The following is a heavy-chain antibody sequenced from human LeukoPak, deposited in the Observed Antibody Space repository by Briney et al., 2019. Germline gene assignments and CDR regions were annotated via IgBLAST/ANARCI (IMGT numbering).Heavy chain of an antibody. J-gene: IGHJ6*03. CDR2: INPNSGVT. Sequence: ASVKVSCEVSGYTLTELSMHWVRQAPGQGLEWMGWINPNSGVTNYAQKLQGRVTITRDTSIDTAYMQLSRLRSDDTAVYYCAKDRYGDYEAPFHYYMDAWGRGTTVTVSS. D-gene: IGHD5-12*01. CDR3: AKDRYGDYEAPFHYYMDA. CDR1: GYTLTELS. V-gene: IGHV1-2*02.